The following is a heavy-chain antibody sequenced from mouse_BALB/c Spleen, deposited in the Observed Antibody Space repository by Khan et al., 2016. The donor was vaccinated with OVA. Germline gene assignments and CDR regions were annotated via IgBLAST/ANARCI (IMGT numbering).Heavy chain of an antibody. CDR2: IWSDGRT. D-gene: IGHD2-10*01. Sequence: QVQLKQSGPGLVALSQSLSITCTISGFSLTNYGVHWVRQPPGKGLEWLVVIWSDGRTTYNSALKSRLTISKDNSKSQVFLKMNSLQTDDTAMYFCARQPYYHYNIMDYWGQGTSVTVSS. CDR3: ARQPYYHYNIMDY. J-gene: IGHJ4*01. CDR1: GFSLTNYG. V-gene: IGHV2-6-1*01.